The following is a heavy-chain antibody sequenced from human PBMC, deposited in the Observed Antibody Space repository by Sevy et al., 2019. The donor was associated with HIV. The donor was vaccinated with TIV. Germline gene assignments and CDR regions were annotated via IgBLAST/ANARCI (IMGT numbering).Heavy chain of an antibody. CDR3: VGADRLKQGDF. CDR2: IYSDGTT. D-gene: IGHD6-6*01. V-gene: IGHV3-53*01. Sequence: GGSLRLSCAASGFTVSRNFMSWIRQAPGKGLEWVSIIYSDGTTFYADSVKGRFTISRDNSRNTLYLQMNTLRAEDTAVYYCVGADRLKQGDFWGQGTLVTVSS. CDR1: GFTVSRNF. J-gene: IGHJ4*02.